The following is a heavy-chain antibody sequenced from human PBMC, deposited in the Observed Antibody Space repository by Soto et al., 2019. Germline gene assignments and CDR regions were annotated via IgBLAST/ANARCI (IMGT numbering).Heavy chain of an antibody. D-gene: IGHD5-18*01. Sequence: PGESLKISCKGSGYSFTSYWISWVRQMPGKGLEWMGRIDPSDSYTNYSPSFQGHVTISADKSISTAYLQWSSLKASDTAMYYCARHGDTATPMVTGYSYYYGLDVWGQGTTVTVSS. CDR3: ARHGDTATPMVTGYSYYYGLDV. J-gene: IGHJ6*02. CDR2: IDPSDSYT. V-gene: IGHV5-10-1*01. CDR1: GYSFTSYW.